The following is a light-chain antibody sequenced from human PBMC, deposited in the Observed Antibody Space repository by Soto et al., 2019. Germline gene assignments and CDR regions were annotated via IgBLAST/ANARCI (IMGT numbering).Light chain of an antibody. J-gene: IGLJ1*01. Sequence: QSVLTQPRSVSGSPGQSVTISCTRTSSYIGPYDHVAWYQQHPSKAPKLIIFAVSKRPSGVPDRFSGSKSGNTASLTISGLQAEDEADYYCSSYAGNYIYVFATGTKVTVL. CDR3: SSYAGNYIYV. CDR2: AVS. V-gene: IGLV2-11*01. CDR1: SSYIGPYDH.